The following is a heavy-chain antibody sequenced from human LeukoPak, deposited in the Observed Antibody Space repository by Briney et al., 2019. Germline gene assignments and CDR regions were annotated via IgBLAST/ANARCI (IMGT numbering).Heavy chain of an antibody. V-gene: IGHV3-11*01. D-gene: IGHD3-16*01. CDR1: GFTFSDYY. CDR2: ISSSGSTI. Sequence: GGSLRLSCAASGFTFSDYYMSWIRQAPGKGLEWVSYISSSGSTIYYADSVRGRFTISRDNAKNSLYLQMNSLRAEDTAVYYCARDWSYYDYVWGSYQNDYRGQGTLVTVSS. CDR3: ARDWSYYDYVWGSYQNDY. J-gene: IGHJ4*02.